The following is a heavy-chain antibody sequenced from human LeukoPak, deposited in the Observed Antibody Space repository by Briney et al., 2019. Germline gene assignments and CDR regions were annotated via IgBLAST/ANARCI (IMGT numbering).Heavy chain of an antibody. J-gene: IGHJ4*02. Sequence: PGGSLRLSCAASGFTFSSYAMSWVRQAPGKGLEWVSAISGSGGSTYYADSVKGRFTISRDNSKNTLYLQMNSLRAEDTAVYYCAKIPTITMVRGGHHFDYWGQGTLVTVSS. CDR1: GFTFSSYA. CDR2: ISGSGGST. V-gene: IGHV3-23*01. CDR3: AKIPTITMVRGGHHFDY. D-gene: IGHD3-10*01.